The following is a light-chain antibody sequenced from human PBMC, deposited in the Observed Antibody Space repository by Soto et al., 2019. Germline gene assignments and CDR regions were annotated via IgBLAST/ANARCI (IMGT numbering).Light chain of an antibody. CDR2: GNS. J-gene: IGLJ3*02. CDR1: SSNIGAGYD. CDR3: QSRRV. V-gene: IGLV1-40*01. Sequence: QLVLTQPPSVSGAPGQRVTISCTGSSSNIGAGYDVHWYQQLPGTAPKLLIYGNSNRPSGVPDRFSGSKSGTSASLAITGLQAEDEADYYCQSRRVFGGGTKLTVL.